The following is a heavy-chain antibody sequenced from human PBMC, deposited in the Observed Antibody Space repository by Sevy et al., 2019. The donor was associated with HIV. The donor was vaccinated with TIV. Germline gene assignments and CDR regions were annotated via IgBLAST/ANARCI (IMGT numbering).Heavy chain of an antibody. D-gene: IGHD3-22*01. V-gene: IGHV1-24*01. CDR1: GCTLTELS. CDR3: ATGAITMIVGYYGMDV. CDR2: FDPEDGET. Sequence: ASVKVSCKVSGCTLTELSMHWVRQAPGKGLEWMGGFDPEDGETIYAQKFQGRVTMTEDTSTDTAYMELSSLRSEDTAVYYCATGAITMIVGYYGMDVWGQGTTVTVSS. J-gene: IGHJ6*02.